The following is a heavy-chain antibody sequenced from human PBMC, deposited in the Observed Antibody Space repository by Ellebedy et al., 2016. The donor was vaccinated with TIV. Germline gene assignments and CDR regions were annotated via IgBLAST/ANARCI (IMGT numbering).Heavy chain of an antibody. CDR1: GGIFSNHA. CDR3: ARHIGSHIRGNHLDY. J-gene: IGHJ4*02. V-gene: IGHV1-69*13. Sequence: SVKVSCKASGGIFSNHAISWVRQAPGQGLEWMGGIIAIFRTAHYAQNFQGRVTITADDSTSTVYMELSSLRFEDTAVYYCARHIGSHIRGNHLDYWGLGTLVTVSS. CDR2: IIAIFRTA. D-gene: IGHD2-21*01.